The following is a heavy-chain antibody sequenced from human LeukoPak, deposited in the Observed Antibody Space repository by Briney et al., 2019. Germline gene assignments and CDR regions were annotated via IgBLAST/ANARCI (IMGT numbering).Heavy chain of an antibody. CDR1: GGSISIDY. Sequence: PSETLSLTCTVSGGSISIDYWSWIRQPPGKGLECIGHIYYSGSTNYNPSLKSRVTISVDTSKNQFSLKLSSVTAADTAVYYCARTYGDYVPGYFDYWGQGTLVTVSS. J-gene: IGHJ4*02. CDR3: ARTYGDYVPGYFDY. D-gene: IGHD4-17*01. V-gene: IGHV4-59*01. CDR2: IYYSGST.